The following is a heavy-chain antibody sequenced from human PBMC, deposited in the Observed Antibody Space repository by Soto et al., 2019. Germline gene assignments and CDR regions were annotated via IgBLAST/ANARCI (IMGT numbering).Heavy chain of an antibody. V-gene: IGHV6-1*01. D-gene: IGHD6-19*01. J-gene: IGHJ6*02. CDR2: TYYRSKWYN. CDR1: GDSVSSNSAA. CDR3: ARDRWSSGWYYYYGMDV. Sequence: KQSQTLSLTCAISGDSVSSNSAAWNWIRQSPSRGLEWLGRTYYRSKWYNDYAVSVKSRITINPDTSKNQFSLQLNSVTPEDTAGYYCARDRWSSGWYYYYGMDVWGQGTTVTVSS.